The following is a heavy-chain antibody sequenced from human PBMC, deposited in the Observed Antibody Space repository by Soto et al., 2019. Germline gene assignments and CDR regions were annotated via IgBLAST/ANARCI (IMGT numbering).Heavy chain of an antibody. D-gene: IGHD2-2*01. CDR3: AKTYQPLLRDYYFDY. J-gene: IGHJ4*02. Sequence: EVQLLESGGGLVQPGGSLRLSCADSGFTFSSYAMSWVRQAPGKGLEWVSAISGSGGSTYYADSVKGRFTISRDNSKNTLYRQMNSLRAEDTAVYYCAKTYQPLLRDYYFDYWGQGTLVTVSS. V-gene: IGHV3-23*01. CDR2: ISGSGGST. CDR1: GFTFSSYA.